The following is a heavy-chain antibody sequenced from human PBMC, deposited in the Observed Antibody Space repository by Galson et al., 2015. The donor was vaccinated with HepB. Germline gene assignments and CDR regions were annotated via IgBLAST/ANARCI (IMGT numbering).Heavy chain of an antibody. V-gene: IGHV3-7*03. CDR3: ARDQEVYCTSSSCYTDY. D-gene: IGHD2-2*02. CDR1: GLTFSSYW. CDR2: IKQDGSEK. Sequence: SLRLSCAASGLTFSSYWMSWVRQAPGKGLEWVANIKQDGSEKYYVDSVKGRFTISRDNAKNSLYLQMNSLRSDDTAVYYCARDQEVYCTSSSCYTDYWGQGTLVTVSS. J-gene: IGHJ4*02.